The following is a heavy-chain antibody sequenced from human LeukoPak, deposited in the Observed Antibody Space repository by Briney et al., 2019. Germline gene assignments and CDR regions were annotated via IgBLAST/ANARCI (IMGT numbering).Heavy chain of an antibody. Sequence: PSETLSLTCTVSGGSISTYYWSWIRQPPGKGLEWMGYINNSRSTNYNPSLKSRVTISVDTSKNQFSLKLSSVTAADTAVYYCARLTGTHPHWYFDLWGRGALVTVSS. J-gene: IGHJ2*01. D-gene: IGHD1-7*01. CDR2: INNSRST. CDR1: GGSISTYY. V-gene: IGHV4-59*01. CDR3: ARLTGTHPHWYFDL.